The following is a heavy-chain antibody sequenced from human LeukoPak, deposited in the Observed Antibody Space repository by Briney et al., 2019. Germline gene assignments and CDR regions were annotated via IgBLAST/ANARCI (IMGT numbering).Heavy chain of an antibody. CDR2: IDPKTGGT. D-gene: IGHD6-19*01. CDR1: RYTFIDYY. CDR3: ARAYSSGWYGSTDY. Sequence: ASVKVSCKASRYTFIDYYMHWVRQAPGQGLEWMGWIDPKTGGTSYAQKFQDRVAMIRDTSISTAYMELTRLRSDDTAVYYCARAYSSGWYGSTDYWGQGTLVTVSS. J-gene: IGHJ4*02. V-gene: IGHV1-2*02.